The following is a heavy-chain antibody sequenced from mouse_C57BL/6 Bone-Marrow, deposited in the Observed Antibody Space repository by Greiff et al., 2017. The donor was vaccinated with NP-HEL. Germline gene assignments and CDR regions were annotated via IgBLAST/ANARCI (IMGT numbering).Heavy chain of an antibody. CDR3: ARLWFYYAMDY. D-gene: IGHD1-1*02. V-gene: IGHV1-18*01. CDR1: GYTFTDYN. J-gene: IGHJ4*01. Sequence: EVKLLESGPELVKPGASVKIPCKASGYTFTDYNMDWVKQSHGKGLEWIGDINPNNGGTIYNQKFKGKATLTVDKSSSTAYMELRSLTSEDTAVYYCARLWFYYAMDYWGQGTSVTVSS. CDR2: INPNNGGT.